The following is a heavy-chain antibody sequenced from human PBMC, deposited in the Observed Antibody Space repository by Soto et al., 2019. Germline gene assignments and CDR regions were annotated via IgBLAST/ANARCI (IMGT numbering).Heavy chain of an antibody. CDR1: GFTFSSYA. CDR2: ISGSGGST. Sequence: GGSLRLSCAASGFTFSSYAMGWVRQAPGKGLEWVSAISGSGGSTYYADSVKGRFTISRDNSKNTLYLQMNSLRAEDTAVYYCAANIVVVPAAIGYYGMDVWGQGTTVTVSS. V-gene: IGHV3-23*01. J-gene: IGHJ6*02. D-gene: IGHD2-2*01. CDR3: AANIVVVPAAIGYYGMDV.